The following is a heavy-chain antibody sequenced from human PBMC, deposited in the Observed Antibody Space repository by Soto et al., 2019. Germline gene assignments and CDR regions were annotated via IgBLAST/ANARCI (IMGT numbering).Heavy chain of an antibody. Sequence: QVQLVESGGGVVQPGRSLRLSCAASGFTFSSYGMHWVRQAPGKGLEWVAVISYDGSNKYYADSVKGRFTISRDNSKNTRYLQMNSLRAEDTAVYYCAKSGAGEGYFDYWGQGTLVTVSS. CDR2: ISYDGSNK. V-gene: IGHV3-30*18. D-gene: IGHD3-10*01. J-gene: IGHJ4*02. CDR3: AKSGAGEGYFDY. CDR1: GFTFSSYG.